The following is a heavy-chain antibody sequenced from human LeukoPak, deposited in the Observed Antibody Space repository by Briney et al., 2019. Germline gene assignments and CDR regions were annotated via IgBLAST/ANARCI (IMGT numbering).Heavy chain of an antibody. Sequence: GESLKISCKVSGYSFTSYWIGWVRQTPGKGLEWMGIIYPDDSDTRYSPSFQGQVTISADKSISTAYLQWSSLKASDTAMYYCARVFKWEPQYNWFDPWGQGTLVTVSS. V-gene: IGHV5-51*01. CDR2: IYPDDSDT. D-gene: IGHD1-26*01. CDR3: ARVFKWEPQYNWFDP. J-gene: IGHJ5*02. CDR1: GYSFTSYW.